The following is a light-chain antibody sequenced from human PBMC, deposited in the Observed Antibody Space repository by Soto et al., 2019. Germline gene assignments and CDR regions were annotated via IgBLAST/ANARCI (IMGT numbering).Light chain of an antibody. CDR1: RSVTTF. CDR3: QQRTNWPLT. J-gene: IGKJ4*01. V-gene: IGKV3-11*01. Sequence: EIVLTQSPATLSLSPGERATLSCRASRSVTTFLAWYQQKPGQAPRLLIYDASKRATGVPTRFSGSGSGTDFTLTISSLEPEYFAVYHCQQRTNWPLTFGGGTKVERK. CDR2: DAS.